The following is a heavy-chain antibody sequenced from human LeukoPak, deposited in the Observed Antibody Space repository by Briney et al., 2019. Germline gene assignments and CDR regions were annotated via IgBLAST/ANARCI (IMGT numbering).Heavy chain of an antibody. V-gene: IGHV4-34*01. CDR3: ARGSRNYGSGSYYGPRRYYYYGMDV. CDR1: GGSFSGYY. J-gene: IGHJ6*02. CDR2: INLSLST. Sequence: SETLYVTSVAYGGSFSGYYWSLIGQPPRKRLQWCGEINLSLSTDYNPSLKSRVTISVDTSKNQFSLKLSSVTAADTAVYYCARGSRNYGSGSYYGPRRYYYYGMDVWGQGTTVTVSS. D-gene: IGHD3-10*01.